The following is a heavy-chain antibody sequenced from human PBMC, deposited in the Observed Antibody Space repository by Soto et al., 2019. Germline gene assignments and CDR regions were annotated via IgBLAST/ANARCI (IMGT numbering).Heavy chain of an antibody. CDR1: GGAISGRSNY. Sequence: PSETLSLTCNVSGGAISGRSNYWGWIRQPPGKGLEYIGSIYSGGSTYYNPSLKSRVTLSVDTSQNQFFLRLTSVTAADTAVYFCARHGPHTAGYFRLYFDYWGPGTLVTVSS. CDR3: ARHGPHTAGYFRLYFDY. D-gene: IGHD6-25*01. CDR2: IYSGGST. V-gene: IGHV4-39*01. J-gene: IGHJ4*02.